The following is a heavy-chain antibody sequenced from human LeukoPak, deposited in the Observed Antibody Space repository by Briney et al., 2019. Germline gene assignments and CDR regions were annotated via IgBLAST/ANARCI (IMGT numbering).Heavy chain of an antibody. D-gene: IGHD6-13*01. CDR1: GYTFTSYD. J-gene: IGHJ4*02. CDR3: ARVARYSSPDY. Sequence: ASVKVSCEASGYTFTSYDISWVRQAPGQGLEWMGWISGYNGDSNYAQKLQGRVTMTTDTSTSTAYMELRSLRSDDTAVYYCARVARYSSPDYWGQGTLVTVSS. V-gene: IGHV1-18*01. CDR2: ISGYNGDS.